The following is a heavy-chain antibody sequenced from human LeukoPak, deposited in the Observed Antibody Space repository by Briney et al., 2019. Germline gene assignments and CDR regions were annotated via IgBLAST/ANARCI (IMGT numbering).Heavy chain of an antibody. V-gene: IGHV4-59*12. CDR2: IYYSGST. CDR3: ARSGGGCSSTSCYIHYYYMDV. Sequence: PSETLSLTCTVSGGSISSYYWSWIRQPPGKGLEWIGYIYYSGSTNYNPSLKSRVTISVDTSKNQFSLKLSSVTAADTAVYYCARSGGGCSSTSCYIHYYYMDVWGKGTTVTVSS. D-gene: IGHD2-2*02. J-gene: IGHJ6*03. CDR1: GGSISSYY.